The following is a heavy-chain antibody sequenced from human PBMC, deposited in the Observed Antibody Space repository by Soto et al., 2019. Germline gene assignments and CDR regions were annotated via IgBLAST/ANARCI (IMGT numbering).Heavy chain of an antibody. J-gene: IGHJ4*02. Sequence: PGGSLRLSCAVSGITVSSYYMSWVRQAAGKGLEWVSVIYAGTITYYADSVKGRFTIYRDNSKNTLNLGMNSLRVEDTAVYYCARIPYDNSGTIFDYWGQGTLVTVSS. CDR2: IYAGTIT. CDR3: ARIPYDNSGTIFDY. CDR1: GITVSSYY. V-gene: IGHV3-53*01. D-gene: IGHD3-22*01.